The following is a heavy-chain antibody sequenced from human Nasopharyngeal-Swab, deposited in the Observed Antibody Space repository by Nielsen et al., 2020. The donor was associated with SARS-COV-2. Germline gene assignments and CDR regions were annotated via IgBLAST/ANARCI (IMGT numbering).Heavy chain of an antibody. Sequence: LSLTCAASGFTFNKYNFNWVRQAPGKGLEWVSSISSSSSYIYYADPVKGRFTISRDNAKNSFSLQMNSLRAEDTAVYYCARDGLDYDFWSAYFMDVWGQGTTVTVSS. D-gene: IGHD3-3*01. J-gene: IGHJ6*02. CDR1: GFTFNKYN. V-gene: IGHV3-21*01. CDR3: ARDGLDYDFWSAYFMDV. CDR2: ISSSSSYI.